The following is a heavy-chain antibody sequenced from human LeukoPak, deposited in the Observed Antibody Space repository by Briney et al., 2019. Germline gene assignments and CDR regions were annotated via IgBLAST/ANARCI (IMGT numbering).Heavy chain of an antibody. V-gene: IGHV3-7*01. CDR3: TIDRSWNFPH. J-gene: IGHJ1*01. CDR1: GFTLSSDW. CDR2: IKPDGSEK. Sequence: PGGSLRLSCAASGFTLSSDWMTWVRQAPGKGLEWVATIKPDGSEKYYLDSLKGRFTISRDNARNLLYLQMNSLTVEDTAVYYCTIDRSWNFPHSGQGTLVIVSS. D-gene: IGHD3-10*01.